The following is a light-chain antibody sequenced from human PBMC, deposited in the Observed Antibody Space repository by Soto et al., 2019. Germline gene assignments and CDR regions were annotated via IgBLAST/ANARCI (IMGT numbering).Light chain of an antibody. CDR2: DDN. V-gene: IGLV1-51*01. CDR3: GSWDSSPSAYV. CDR1: SSNIGGNS. J-gene: IGLJ1*01. Sequence: QSVLTQPPSVSGAPGQRVTISCSGSSSNIGGNSVSWYQQLPGTAPKLLIYDDNKRPSGIPDRFSGSKSGTSATLGITGFQTGDEADYYCGSWDSSPSAYVFGTGTKVTVL.